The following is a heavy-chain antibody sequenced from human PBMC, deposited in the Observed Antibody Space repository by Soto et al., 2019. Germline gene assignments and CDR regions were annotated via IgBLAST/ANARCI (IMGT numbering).Heavy chain of an antibody. Sequence: GGSLRLSCAASGFTFSSYSMNWVRQAPGKGLEWVSSISSSSSYIYYADSVKGRFTISRDNAKNSLYLQMNSLRAEDTVVYYCARDPGDFWSGYYNSYGMDVWGQGTTVTVSS. CDR3: ARDPGDFWSGYYNSYGMDV. CDR2: ISSSSSYI. CDR1: GFTFSSYS. V-gene: IGHV3-21*01. D-gene: IGHD3-3*01. J-gene: IGHJ6*02.